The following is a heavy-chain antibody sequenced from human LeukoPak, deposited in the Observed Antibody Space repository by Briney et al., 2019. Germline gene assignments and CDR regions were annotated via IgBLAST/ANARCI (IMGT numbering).Heavy chain of an antibody. J-gene: IGHJ4*02. CDR2: IYHSGST. D-gene: IGHD1-26*01. CDR1: GYSITGGYY. CDR3: ARPGGSYLVYYFDY. V-gene: IGHV4-38-2*01. Sequence: PSETLSLTCAVSGYSITGGYYWGWIRQPPGKGLEWIGSIYHSGSTYYNPSLKSRVTISVDTSKNQFSLKLSSVTAADTAVYYCARPGGSYLVYYFDYWGQGTLVTVSS.